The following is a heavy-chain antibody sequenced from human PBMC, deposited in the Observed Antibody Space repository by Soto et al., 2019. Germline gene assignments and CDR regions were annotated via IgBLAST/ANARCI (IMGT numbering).Heavy chain of an antibody. CDR1: GFPFSSYA. Sequence: GGTLTLSCAASGFPFSSYAMHWVRQAPGKGLEWVAVISYDGSNKYYADSVKGRFTISRDNSKNTLYLQMNSLRAEDTAVYYCAGDTYYDFWSGHYFDYWGQGTLVTLSS. CDR3: AGDTYYDFWSGHYFDY. CDR2: ISYDGSNK. D-gene: IGHD3-3*01. J-gene: IGHJ4*02. V-gene: IGHV3-30-3*01.